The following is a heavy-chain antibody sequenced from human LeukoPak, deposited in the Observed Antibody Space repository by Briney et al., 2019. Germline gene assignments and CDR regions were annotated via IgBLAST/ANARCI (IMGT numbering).Heavy chain of an antibody. Sequence: SETLSLTCSVSGGSISDYYWNWIRQPPGKGLQWIGNIFYGGTIKYNPSLKSRVTVSVDTSKNQFSLKLSSVTAADTAVYFCARAPQWLQSQDAFDIWGQGTVVTVSS. CDR1: GGSISDYY. D-gene: IGHD5-12*01. V-gene: IGHV4-59*01. CDR2: IFYGGTI. CDR3: ARAPQWLQSQDAFDI. J-gene: IGHJ3*02.